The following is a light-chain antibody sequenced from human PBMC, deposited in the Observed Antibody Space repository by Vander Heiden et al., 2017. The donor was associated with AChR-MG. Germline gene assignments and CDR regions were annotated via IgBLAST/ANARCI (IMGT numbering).Light chain of an antibody. V-gene: IGLV3-21*02. J-gene: IGLJ2*01. CDR2: DDS. CDR1: NIGSKS. CDR3: QVWDSVSDPVV. Sequence: SYVLTPPPSVSVTPGRTATITCGGNNIGSKSVHWYQQKLGQAPVLVVYDDSDRPSGIPERISGSNSGNTATLTISMVEAGDEGDYYCQVWDSVSDPVVFGGGTKLTVL.